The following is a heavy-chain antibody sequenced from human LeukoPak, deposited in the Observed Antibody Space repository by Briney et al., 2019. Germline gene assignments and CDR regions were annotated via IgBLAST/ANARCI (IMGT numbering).Heavy chain of an antibody. Sequence: ASVKVSCMASRYTFTSYDINWVREAAGQGLEWMGWMNPNTGRTGFAQKFQGRLTMTRDTSISTAYMELSSLRSEDTAVYYCARLSQTPDYYSNGGYYYLGYWGQGTPVTVSS. V-gene: IGHV1-8*01. J-gene: IGHJ4*02. CDR1: RYTFTSYD. D-gene: IGHD3-22*01. CDR2: MNPNTGRT. CDR3: ARLSQTPDYYSNGGYYYLGY.